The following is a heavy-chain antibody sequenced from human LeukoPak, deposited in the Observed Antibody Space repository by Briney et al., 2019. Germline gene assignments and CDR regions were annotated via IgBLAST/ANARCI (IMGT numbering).Heavy chain of an antibody. V-gene: IGHV3-74*01. Sequence: PGGSLRLSCTASGFTFGDYATSWVRQAPGKGLVWVSRINSDGSSTSYADSVKGRFTISRDNAKNTLYLQMNSLRAEDTAVYYCARVAYNWNYGWFDPWGQGTLVTVSS. J-gene: IGHJ5*02. D-gene: IGHD1-7*01. CDR3: ARVAYNWNYGWFDP. CDR1: GFTFGDYA. CDR2: INSDGSST.